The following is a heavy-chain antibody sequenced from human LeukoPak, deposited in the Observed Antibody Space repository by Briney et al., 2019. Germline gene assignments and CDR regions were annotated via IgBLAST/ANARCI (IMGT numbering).Heavy chain of an antibody. CDR2: IYHSAST. CDR3: ARDPTTPYYYDSSGLDY. J-gene: IGHJ4*02. Sequence: KPSETLSLTCTVSGYSISSGYYWGWIRQPPGTGLEWIGSIYHSASTYYNPSLKSRVTISVDMSKNQFSLKLSSVTAADTAVYYCARDPTTPYYYDSSGLDYWGQGTLVTVSS. D-gene: IGHD3-22*01. CDR1: GYSISSGYY. V-gene: IGHV4-38-2*02.